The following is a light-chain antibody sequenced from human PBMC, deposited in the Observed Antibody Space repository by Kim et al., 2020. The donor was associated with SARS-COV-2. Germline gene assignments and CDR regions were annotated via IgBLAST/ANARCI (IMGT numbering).Light chain of an antibody. Sequence: EILMTQSPATLSVSPGERVTLSCRASQSVSSNLAWYQQKPGQAPRLLIYGASTRATGIPDRFSGSGSVTEFTLTISSLQSEDFAVYFCQQYYNWPPLTFGAGTKMDIK. J-gene: IGKJ3*01. CDR3: QQYYNWPPLT. CDR1: QSVSSN. CDR2: GAS. V-gene: IGKV3-15*01.